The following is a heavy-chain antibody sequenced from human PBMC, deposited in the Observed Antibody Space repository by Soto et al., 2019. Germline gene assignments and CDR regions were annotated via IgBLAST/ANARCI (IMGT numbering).Heavy chain of an antibody. J-gene: IGHJ3*02. V-gene: IGHV1-8*01. CDR1: GYTFTSYD. CDR3: ARGPSYYDFWSGHDAFDI. D-gene: IGHD3-3*01. Sequence: QVQLVQSGAEVKKPGASVKVSCKASGYTFTSYDINWVRQATGQGLEWMGWMNPNSGNTGYAQKFQGRVTMTRNTSISTAYVELSSLRSEDTAVYYCARGPSYYDFWSGHDAFDIWGQGTMVTVSS. CDR2: MNPNSGNT.